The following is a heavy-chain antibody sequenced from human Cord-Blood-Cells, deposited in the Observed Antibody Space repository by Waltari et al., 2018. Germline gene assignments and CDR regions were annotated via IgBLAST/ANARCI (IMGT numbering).Heavy chain of an antibody. CDR3: ARIPQYSSSWFFDY. D-gene: IGHD6-13*01. Sequence: QVTLRESGPALVKPTQTLTLTCTFSGFSLSTSGMCVSWIRQPPGKALEWLALMDWDDDKYYSTSLKTRLTISKDTTKNQVVLTMTNMDPVDTATYYCARIPQYSSSWFFDYWGQGTLVTVSS. CDR2: MDWDDDK. CDR1: GFSLSTSGMC. V-gene: IGHV2-70*01. J-gene: IGHJ4*02.